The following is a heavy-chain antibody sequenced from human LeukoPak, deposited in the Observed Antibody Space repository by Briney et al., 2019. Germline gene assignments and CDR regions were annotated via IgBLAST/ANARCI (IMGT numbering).Heavy chain of an antibody. CDR3: ASSRGGGLSMDFDY. CDR1: GGSISSYY. J-gene: IGHJ4*02. V-gene: IGHV4-59*01. CDR2: IYYSGST. Sequence: PSETLSLTCTVSGGSISSYYWSWIRQPPGKGLEWIGHIYYSGSTNYNPSLKSRVTISVDTSKNQFSLKLSSVTAADTAVYYCASSRGGGLSMDFDYWGQGTLVTVSS. D-gene: IGHD3-10*01.